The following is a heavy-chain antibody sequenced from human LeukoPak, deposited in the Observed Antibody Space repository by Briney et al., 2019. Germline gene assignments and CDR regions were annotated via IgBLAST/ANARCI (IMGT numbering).Heavy chain of an antibody. Sequence: GGSLRLSCAASGFTFSTYAMTWVRQAPGKGLEWVSTFGSGGGTYYADSVRGRFTISKDNSKNTLYLQLNSLGAEDTALYYYAKVVAPSTTRNLDYWGQGTLVIVSS. J-gene: IGHJ4*02. V-gene: IGHV3-23*01. D-gene: IGHD2-2*01. CDR2: FGSGGGT. CDR1: GFTFSTYA. CDR3: AKVVAPSTTRNLDY.